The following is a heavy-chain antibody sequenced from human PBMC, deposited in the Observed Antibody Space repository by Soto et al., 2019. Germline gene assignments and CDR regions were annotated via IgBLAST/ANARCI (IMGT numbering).Heavy chain of an antibody. CDR2: IYPGDSDT. CDR3: ARLGSTSPTRRYYFDY. D-gene: IGHD2-2*01. J-gene: IGHJ4*02. V-gene: IGHV5-51*01. Sequence: GESLKISCKGSGYSFTSYWIGWVRQMPGKGLEWMGIIYPGDSDTRYSPSFQGQVTISADKSISTAYLQWSSLKASDTAMYYCARLGSTSPTRRYYFDYWGQGTLVTVSS. CDR1: GYSFTSYW.